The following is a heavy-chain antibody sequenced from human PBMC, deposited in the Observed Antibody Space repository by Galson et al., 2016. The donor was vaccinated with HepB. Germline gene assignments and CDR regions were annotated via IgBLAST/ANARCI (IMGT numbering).Heavy chain of an antibody. CDR1: GFTFNHYA. J-gene: IGHJ4*02. CDR3: AKVLRAVAGYSGFDY. D-gene: IGHD6-19*01. V-gene: IGHV3-23*01. Sequence: SLRLSCAASGFTFNHYAMTWVRQAPGKGLEWVSTVSASAETTYYADSVKGRFTISRDTSKNTLTLQMSSLRAEDTALYFCAKVLRAVAGYSGFDYWGQGNLVTVSS. CDR2: VSASAETT.